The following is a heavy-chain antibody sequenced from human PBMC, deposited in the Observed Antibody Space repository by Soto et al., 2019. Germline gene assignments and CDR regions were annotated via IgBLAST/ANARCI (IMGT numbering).Heavy chain of an antibody. CDR3: ARELSWGSNWYYYMAV. V-gene: IGHV3-48*01. CDR1: GFILSDCA. J-gene: IGHJ6*03. CDR2: ISSSSSVI. Sequence: EVQLVESGGGLVQPGGSLRLSCATSGFILSDCAMNWVRQAPGKGLEWVSYISSSSSVIDYADSVKGRFTVSRDNARNSLYLQMNSLRAEDTAVYYCARELSWGSNWYYYMAVWGKGTTVTVSS. D-gene: IGHD7-27*01.